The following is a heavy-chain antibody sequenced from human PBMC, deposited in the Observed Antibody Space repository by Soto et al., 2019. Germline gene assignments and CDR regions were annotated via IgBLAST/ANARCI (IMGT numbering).Heavy chain of an antibody. V-gene: IGHV3-66*01. Sequence: EVQLVESGGGFVQPGGSLRLSCAASGFTVSRNYMTWVRQAPGKGLEWVSVIYSGGSTYYADSVKGRFTISRDNSKNTLYLQMNSLRAEDTAVYYCARSGGNYWFDPWGQGTLVTVSS. D-gene: IGHD2-21*02. CDR3: ARSGGNYWFDP. CDR1: GFTVSRNY. CDR2: IYSGGST. J-gene: IGHJ5*02.